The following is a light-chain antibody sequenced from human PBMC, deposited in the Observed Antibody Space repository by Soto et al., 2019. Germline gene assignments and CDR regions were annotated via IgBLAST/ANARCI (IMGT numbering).Light chain of an antibody. CDR1: QSVSSSY. J-gene: IGKJ1*01. V-gene: IGKV3-20*01. CDR3: QQYGSSPQST. CDR2: GAS. Sequence: EIVLTQSPGTLSLSPGERATLSCRASQSVSSSYLAWYQQKPGQAPRLLIYGASSRATGIPDRFSGGGSGTDFTLTISRLEPEDFAVYYCQQYGSSPQSTFGQGTKVDIK.